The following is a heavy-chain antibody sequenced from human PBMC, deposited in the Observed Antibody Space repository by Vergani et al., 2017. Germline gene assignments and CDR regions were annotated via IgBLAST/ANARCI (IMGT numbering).Heavy chain of an antibody. D-gene: IGHD6-19*01. J-gene: IGHJ5*02. CDR1: GSSIRSSNYY. Sequence: QLQLQESGPGLVKPSATLSLTCRVSGSSIRSSNYYWGWIPQPPGKGLEGIASIYYSGSTYYNPSLKSRVTISVDTSKNQFSLKLSSVTAADTAVYFCARHSTVEWLVKLGWIDPWGQGILVTVSS. V-gene: IGHV4-39*01. CDR3: ARHSTVEWLVKLGWIDP. CDR2: IYYSGST.